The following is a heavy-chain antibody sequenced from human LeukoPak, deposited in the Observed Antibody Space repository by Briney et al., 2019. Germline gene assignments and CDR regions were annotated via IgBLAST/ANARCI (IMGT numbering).Heavy chain of an antibody. Sequence: PGGSLRLSCAASGFTFSSSAMSWVRQAPGKGLEWVSDISGSGDITYYADSVKGRFTISRDNSKNTLYLQMNSLRAEDTAVYYCAKDHIAARLDAFDIWGQGTMVTVSS. V-gene: IGHV3-23*01. J-gene: IGHJ3*02. CDR2: ISGSGDIT. CDR1: GFTFSSSA. D-gene: IGHD6-6*01. CDR3: AKDHIAARLDAFDI.